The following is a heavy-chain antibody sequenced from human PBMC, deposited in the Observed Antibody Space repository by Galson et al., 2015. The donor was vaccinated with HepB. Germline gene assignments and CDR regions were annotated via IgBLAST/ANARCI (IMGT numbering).Heavy chain of an antibody. CDR1: GFTFSSYA. V-gene: IGHV3-23*01. CDR3: AKDGRPAGVYGDYWD. D-gene: IGHD4-17*01. Sequence: SLRLSCAASGFTFSSYAMSWVRQAPGKGLEWVSAISGSGGSTYYADSVKGRFTISRDNSKNTLYLQMNSLRAEDTAVYYCAKDGRPAGVYGDYWDWGQGTLVTVSS. J-gene: IGHJ4*02. CDR2: ISGSGGST.